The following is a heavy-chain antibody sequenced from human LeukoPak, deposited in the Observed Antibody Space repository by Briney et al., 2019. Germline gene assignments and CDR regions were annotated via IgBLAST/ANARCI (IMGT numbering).Heavy chain of an antibody. V-gene: IGHV3-66*01. Sequence: PGGSLRLSCAASGFTVSSNYMSWVRQAPGKGLEWVSVIYSGGSTYYADSVKGRFTISRDNSKNTLYLQMNSLRAEDTAVYYCASFYDSSGYYYTGGAFDIWGQGTMVTVSS. D-gene: IGHD3-22*01. CDR3: ASFYDSSGYYYTGGAFDI. CDR2: IYSGGST. J-gene: IGHJ3*02. CDR1: GFTVSSNY.